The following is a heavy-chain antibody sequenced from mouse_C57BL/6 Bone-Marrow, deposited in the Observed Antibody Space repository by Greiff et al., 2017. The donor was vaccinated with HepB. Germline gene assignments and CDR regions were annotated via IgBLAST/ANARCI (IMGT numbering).Heavy chain of an antibody. V-gene: IGHV5-15*01. CDR1: GFTFSDYG. Sequence: EVKLMESGGGLVQPGGSLKLSCAASGFTFSDYGMAWVRQAPRKGPEWVAFISNLAYSIYYADTVTGRFTISRENAKNTLYLEMSSLRSEDTAMYYCARGNYGSSPWFAYWGQGTLVTVSA. CDR3: ARGNYGSSPWFAY. CDR2: ISNLAYSI. J-gene: IGHJ3*01. D-gene: IGHD1-1*01.